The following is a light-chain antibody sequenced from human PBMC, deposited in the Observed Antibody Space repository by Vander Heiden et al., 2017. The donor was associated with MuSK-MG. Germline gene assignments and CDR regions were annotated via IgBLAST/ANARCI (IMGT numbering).Light chain of an antibody. CDR2: AAS. V-gene: IGKV1-39*01. Sequence: IQMTPSPSSLSASLGDRVTITCRASQSISSYLNWYQQKPGKAPKLLIYAASSLQSGVPSRFSGSGSGTDFTLTISSLQPEDVATYYCQQSYSTPRTFGQGTKVEIK. J-gene: IGKJ1*01. CDR1: QSISSY. CDR3: QQSYSTPRT.